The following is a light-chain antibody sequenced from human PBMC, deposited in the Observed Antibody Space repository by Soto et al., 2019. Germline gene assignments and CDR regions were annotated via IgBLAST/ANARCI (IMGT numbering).Light chain of an antibody. CDR3: QEYNSHSRYT. V-gene: IGKV1-5*03. J-gene: IGKJ2*01. CDR1: QSISGW. Sequence: DIQMTQSPSTLSASVGDRVTITCRASQSISGWLAWYQQKPGKAPRLLIYKASNLQSGVPSRFSGSGSGTEFTLTIDNLQPDDYAIYYCQEYNSHSRYTFGQGTRL. CDR2: KAS.